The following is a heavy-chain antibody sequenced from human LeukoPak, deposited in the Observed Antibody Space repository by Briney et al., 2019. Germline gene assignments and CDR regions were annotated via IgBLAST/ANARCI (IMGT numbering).Heavy chain of an antibody. Sequence: PSETLSLTCSVSGGSISSSSYYWGWIRQPPGKGLEWIGSIYYSGSTYYNSSLKSRVTISVDTSKNQFSLKLSSATAADTAVYYCARVALGECSGGSCYSGYYHMDVWGKGTTVTVSS. V-gene: IGHV4-39*01. CDR1: GGSISSSSYY. CDR2: IYYSGST. CDR3: ARVALGECSGGSCYSGYYHMDV. J-gene: IGHJ6*03. D-gene: IGHD2-15*01.